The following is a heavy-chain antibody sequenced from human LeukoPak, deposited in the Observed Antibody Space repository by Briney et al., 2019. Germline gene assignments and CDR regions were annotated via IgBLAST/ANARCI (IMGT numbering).Heavy chain of an antibody. V-gene: IGHV1-18*01. CDR1: GYTFTSYG. Sequence: ASVKVSCKASGYTFTSYGISWVRRAPGQGLEWMGWISAYNGNTNYAPKLQGRVTMTTDTSTSTAYMELRSLRSDDTAVYYCARAIAVAGNWFDPWGQGTLVTVSS. CDR3: ARAIAVAGNWFDP. J-gene: IGHJ5*02. D-gene: IGHD6-19*01. CDR2: ISAYNGNT.